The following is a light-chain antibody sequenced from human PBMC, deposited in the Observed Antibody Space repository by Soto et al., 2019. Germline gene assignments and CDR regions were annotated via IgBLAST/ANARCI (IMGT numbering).Light chain of an antibody. J-gene: IGKJ1*01. CDR3: QQYGNSPRA. V-gene: IGKV3-15*01. CDR1: QSISDT. CDR2: GAS. Sequence: ETVMTQSPATLSVSPGGRATLSCRASQSISDTLAWYQQKPGQAPRLLIHGASTRATGFPARFSGSGSGTDFTLTISSLQSEDFAVYYCQQYGNSPRAFGQGTKVDIK.